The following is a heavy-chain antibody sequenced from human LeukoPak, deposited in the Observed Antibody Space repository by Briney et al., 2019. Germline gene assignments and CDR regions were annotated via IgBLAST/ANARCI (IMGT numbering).Heavy chain of an antibody. CDR3: AMGAAWGPYYFDY. CDR1: GGSISSYY. Sequence: PSETLSLTCTVSGGSISSYYWSWIRHPAGKGLEWIGRIYTSGSTNYNPSLKSRVTMSVDTSKNQFSLKLSSVTAADTAVYYCAMGAAWGPYYFDYWGQGALVTVSS. J-gene: IGHJ4*02. D-gene: IGHD2-15*01. CDR2: IYTSGST. V-gene: IGHV4-4*07.